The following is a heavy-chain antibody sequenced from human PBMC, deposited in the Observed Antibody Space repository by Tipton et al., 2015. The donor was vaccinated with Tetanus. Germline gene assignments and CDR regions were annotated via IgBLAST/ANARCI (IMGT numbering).Heavy chain of an antibody. CDR2: INTSGRTI. D-gene: IGHD3-16*01. CDR1: GFTFSDYY. CDR3: ARPYSYGYVYHYYMDV. J-gene: IGHJ6*03. V-gene: IGHV3-11*01. Sequence: SLRLSCAASGFTFSDYYMTWIRQAPGKGLEWLAYINTSGRTIFYADSVEGRFTISRDNAKNSLYLQMKSLRAEDTAVYYCARPYSYGYVYHYYMDVWGKGTTVTVSS.